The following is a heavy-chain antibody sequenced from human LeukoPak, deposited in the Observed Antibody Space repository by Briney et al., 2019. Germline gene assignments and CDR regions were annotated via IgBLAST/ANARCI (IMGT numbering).Heavy chain of an antibody. Sequence: SETLSLTCTVSGGSISSYYWSWTRQPPGKGLEWIGYIYYSGSTNYNPSLKSRVTISVDTSKNQFSLKLSSVTAADTAVYYCARVTSSGWYFDLWGRGTLVTVSS. CDR1: GGSISSYY. V-gene: IGHV4-59*01. D-gene: IGHD6-19*01. J-gene: IGHJ2*01. CDR2: IYYSGST. CDR3: ARVTSSGWYFDL.